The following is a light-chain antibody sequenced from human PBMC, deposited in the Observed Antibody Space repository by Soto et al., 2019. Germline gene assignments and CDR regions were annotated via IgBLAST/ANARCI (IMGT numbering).Light chain of an antibody. J-gene: IGLJ1*01. V-gene: IGLV2-14*03. Sequence: QSALTQPASVSGAPGQSITISCTGTTRDVGGHDYVSWYQQYPGKAPKRIIYDVTDRPSGISDRFFGSKSGNTASLTISGLQAEDEADYYCTSYSSTTSLAVFGTGTKLTVL. CDR1: TRDVGGHDY. CDR3: TSYSSTTSLAV. CDR2: DVT.